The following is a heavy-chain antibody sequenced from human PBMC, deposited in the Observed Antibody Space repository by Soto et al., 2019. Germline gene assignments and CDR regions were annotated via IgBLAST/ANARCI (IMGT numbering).Heavy chain of an antibody. CDR1: GFTFSSYA. CDR3: QCEYSNYEGWWFDP. V-gene: IGHV3-23*01. J-gene: IGHJ5*02. Sequence: GGSLRLSCAASGFTFSSYAMSWVRQAPGKGLEWVSAISGSGGSTYYADSVKGRFTISRDNSKNTLYLQMNSLRAEDTAVYYAQCEYSNYEGWWFDPWGQGTLVTVSS. D-gene: IGHD4-4*01. CDR2: ISGSGGST.